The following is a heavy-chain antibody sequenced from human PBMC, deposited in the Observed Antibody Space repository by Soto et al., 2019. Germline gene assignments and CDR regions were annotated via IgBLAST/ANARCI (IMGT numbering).Heavy chain of an antibody. CDR1: GFTLNTYS. V-gene: IGHV3-48*02. D-gene: IGHD3-10*01. CDR2: SRRNIRVT. Sequence: EVQLVESGGGLVQPGGTLRLSCSTSGFTLNTYSINWVRQAPGKGLEWVSYSRRNIRVTYYADSVKGRFTMSRDNDKNSLDLQMNSLRDEDTAVYYCASDGGRGYDMDFWGQGTTVTVS. J-gene: IGHJ6*02. CDR3: ASDGGRGYDMDF.